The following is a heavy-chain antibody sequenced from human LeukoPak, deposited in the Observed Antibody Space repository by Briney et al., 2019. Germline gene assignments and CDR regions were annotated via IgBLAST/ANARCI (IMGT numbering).Heavy chain of an antibody. Sequence: GGSLRLSCAASGFTFTTYTMNWVRQAPGKGLEWVSGISGSGGGTYYADFVKGRFAISRDNSKNTLYLQMNSLRAEDSAVYYCVQEGPRGLAFDVWGQGTKVTVSS. CDR3: VQEGPRGLAFDV. J-gene: IGHJ3*01. CDR1: GFTFTTYT. CDR2: ISGSGGGT. V-gene: IGHV3-23*01.